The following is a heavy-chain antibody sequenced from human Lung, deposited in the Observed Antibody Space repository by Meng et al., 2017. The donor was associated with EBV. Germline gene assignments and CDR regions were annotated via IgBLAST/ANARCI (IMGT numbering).Heavy chain of an antibody. V-gene: IGHV3-74*01. Sequence: VHGVGSGGGLVQPGGSLRLSCAASGFRFSRYWMHWVRQVPGKGLVWVSRTNENGGITNYADSVKGRFTISRDNTKNTLYLQMNSLRVEDTAVYFCSRDLVGSDDVWGQGTLVTVSS. J-gene: IGHJ4*02. D-gene: IGHD5-24*01. CDR2: TNENGGIT. CDR3: SRDLVGSDDV. CDR1: GFRFSRYW.